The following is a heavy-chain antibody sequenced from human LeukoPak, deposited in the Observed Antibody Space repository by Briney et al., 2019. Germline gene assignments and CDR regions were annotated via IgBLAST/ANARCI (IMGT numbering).Heavy chain of an antibody. J-gene: IGHJ6*03. CDR2: ISSRSSYI. D-gene: IGHD3-3*01. V-gene: IGHV3-21*04. Sequence: GGSLRLSCAASGFTFSSYSMNWVRQAPGKGLEWVSSISSRSSYIDYADSLKGRFTISRDNAQNSLYLQMNSLRSEDTAGYYCARDKVEEWNYYYYYMDVWGKGTTVTISS. CDR1: GFTFSSYS. CDR3: ARDKVEEWNYYYYYMDV.